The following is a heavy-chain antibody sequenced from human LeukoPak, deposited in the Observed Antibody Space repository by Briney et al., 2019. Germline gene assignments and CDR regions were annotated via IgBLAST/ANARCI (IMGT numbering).Heavy chain of an antibody. CDR1: GFTFDDYA. CDR2: INWNSDSI. V-gene: IGHV3-9*01. D-gene: IGHD6-19*01. J-gene: IGHJ6*03. CDR3: AREEVAVAVPREYYYYYMDV. Sequence: PGRSLRLSCAVSGFTFDDYAMHWVRQVPGKGLEWVSGINWNSDSIGYADSVKGRFTISRDNARNSLYFQMNSLRPEDTAVYYCAREEVAVAVPREYYYYYMDVWGKGTTVTVSS.